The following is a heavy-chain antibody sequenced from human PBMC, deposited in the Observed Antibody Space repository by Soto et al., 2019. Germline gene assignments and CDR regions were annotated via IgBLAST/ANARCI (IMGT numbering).Heavy chain of an antibody. CDR2: IYWDDDK. CDR3: AHSLIPNWGSRGAFDY. CDR1: GFALSTSGVG. Sequence: QITLKESGPTLVKPTQTLTLTCTFSGFALSTSGVGVGWIRQPPGKALEWLALIYWDDDKRYSPSLKSRLTITNDTSKNQVVLTMTNMEPVDTATYYCAHSLIPNWGSRGAFDYWGQGTLVTVSS. V-gene: IGHV2-5*02. D-gene: IGHD7-27*01. J-gene: IGHJ4*02.